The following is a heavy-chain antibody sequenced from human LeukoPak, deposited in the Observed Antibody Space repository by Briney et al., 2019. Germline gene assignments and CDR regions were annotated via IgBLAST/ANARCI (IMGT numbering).Heavy chain of an antibody. CDR3: ARVGVSGLHCDY. D-gene: IGHD6-19*01. V-gene: IGHV3-23*01. CDR2: ISDSGART. Sequence: GGSLRLSCAASGFTFSSYAMTWVRQAPGKGLEWVSTISDSGARTNYADSAKGRFTISRDNSMNTLYLQMNSLRADDTAVYYCARVGVSGLHCDYWGQGTLVTVSS. CDR1: GFTFSSYA. J-gene: IGHJ4*02.